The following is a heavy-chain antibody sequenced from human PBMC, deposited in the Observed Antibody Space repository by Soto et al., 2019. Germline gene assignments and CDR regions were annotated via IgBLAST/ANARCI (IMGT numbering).Heavy chain of an antibody. CDR1: GXTFSSYE. Sequence: LRLSFAASGXTFSSYEMNWVRQAPGQGLERVSYISDSGGTVYYADSVKGRFTVSRDNAQNSVYLQMNSLRTEDTAVYYCARDLLHYDFWSGYSAYFYYGMDVWGPGTTVTVSS. CDR3: ARDLLHYDFWSGYSAYFYYGMDV. CDR2: ISDSGGTV. D-gene: IGHD3-3*01. V-gene: IGHV3-48*03. J-gene: IGHJ6*02.